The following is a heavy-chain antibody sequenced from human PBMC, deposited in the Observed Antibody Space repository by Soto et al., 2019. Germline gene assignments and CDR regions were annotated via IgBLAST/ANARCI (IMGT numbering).Heavy chain of an antibody. CDR2: IYYSGST. CDR1: GGSISSYY. Sequence: QVQLQESGPGLVKPSETLSLTCTVSGGSISSYYWSWIRQPPGKGLEWIGYIYYSGSTNYNPSLRSRVTISVDTTKNQSSLKLSSVTAAHTAVYYCARPHCSSTSCYPRNWYFDLWGRGTLVTVSS. D-gene: IGHD2-2*01. J-gene: IGHJ2*01. CDR3: ARPHCSSTSCYPRNWYFDL. V-gene: IGHV4-59*08.